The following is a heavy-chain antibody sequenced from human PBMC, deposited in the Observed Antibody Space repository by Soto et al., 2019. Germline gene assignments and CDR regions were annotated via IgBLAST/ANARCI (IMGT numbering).Heavy chain of an antibody. V-gene: IGHV1-69*01. CDR1: GGTFSSYS. Sequence: QVQLVQSGAEVKKPGSSVKVSCKASGGTFSSYSINWVRQAPGQGLEWMGEIIPIFGTANYAQKVQGRVTITADESTSTAYMELSSLRSEDMSVYYCARDGGRHSGGIDYWGQGTLVTVSS. J-gene: IGHJ4*02. D-gene: IGHD1-26*01. CDR3: ARDGGRHSGGIDY. CDR2: IIPIFGTA.